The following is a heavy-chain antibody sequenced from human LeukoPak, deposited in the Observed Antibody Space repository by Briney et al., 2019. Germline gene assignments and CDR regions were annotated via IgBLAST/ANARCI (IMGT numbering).Heavy chain of an antibody. CDR3: AKDPKTTVTTGGLFDY. CDR2: ISGSSGST. D-gene: IGHD4-17*01. V-gene: IGHV3-23*01. J-gene: IGHJ4*02. Sequence: GGSLRPSCAASGFTFSSYAMSWVRQAPGKGLEWVSGISGSSGSTYYADSVKGRFTISRDNSKNTLYLQMNSLRAEDTAVYYCAKDPKTTVTTGGLFDYWGQGTLATVSS. CDR1: GFTFSSYA.